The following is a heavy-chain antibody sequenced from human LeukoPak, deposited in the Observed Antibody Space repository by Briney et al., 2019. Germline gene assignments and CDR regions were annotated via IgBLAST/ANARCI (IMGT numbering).Heavy chain of an antibody. CDR3: VRHNHMDV. CDR2: INLSGGST. V-gene: IGHV1-46*01. CDR1: GYTFTTYS. Sequence: GASVKVSCKASGYTFTTYSMHWVRQAPGQGLEWMAIINLSGGSTDYTQKFQGRVTMTRDTSTSTVYMELSSLRSEDTAVYYCVRHNHMDVWGQGTAVIVSS. J-gene: IGHJ6*02.